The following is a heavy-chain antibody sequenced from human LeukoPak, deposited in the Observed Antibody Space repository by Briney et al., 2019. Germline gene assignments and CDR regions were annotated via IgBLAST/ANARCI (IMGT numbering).Heavy chain of an antibody. CDR2: IYYSGST. Sequence: SETLSLTCTVSGGSISSYYWSWIRQPPGKGLEWIGYIYYSGSTNYNPSLKSRVTISVDTSKNQFSLKLSSVTAADTAVYYCARNYGLYYYGMDVWGQGTTVTVSS. CDR3: ARNYGLYYYGMDV. CDR1: GGSISSYY. V-gene: IGHV4-59*01. J-gene: IGHJ6*02. D-gene: IGHD3-16*01.